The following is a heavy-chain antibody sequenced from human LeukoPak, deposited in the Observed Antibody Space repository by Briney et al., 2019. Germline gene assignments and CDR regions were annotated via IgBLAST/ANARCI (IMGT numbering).Heavy chain of an antibody. D-gene: IGHD3-22*01. V-gene: IGHV3-33*06. J-gene: IGHJ3*02. Sequence: PGGSLRLSRAASGFTFSSYGMHWVRQAPGKGLEWVAVIWYDGSNKYYADSVKGRFTISRDNSKNTLYLQMNSLRAEDTAVYYCAKGEADDSSGAGAFDIWGQGTMVTVSS. CDR1: GFTFSSYG. CDR3: AKGEADDSSGAGAFDI. CDR2: IWYDGSNK.